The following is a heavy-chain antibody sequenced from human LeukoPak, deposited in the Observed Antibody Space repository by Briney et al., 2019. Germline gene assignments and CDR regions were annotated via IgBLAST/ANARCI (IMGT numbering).Heavy chain of an antibody. J-gene: IGHJ4*02. CDR3: VKDYCSGGSCYIGDY. CDR2: ISSNGGST. D-gene: IGHD2-15*01. V-gene: IGHV3-64D*06. Sequence: GGSLRLSCAASGFTFSSYAMHWVRQAPGKGLEYVSAISSNGGSTYYADSVKGRFTISRDNSKNTLYLQMSSLRAEDTAVYYCVKDYCSGGSCYIGDYWGQGTLVTVSS. CDR1: GFTFSSYA.